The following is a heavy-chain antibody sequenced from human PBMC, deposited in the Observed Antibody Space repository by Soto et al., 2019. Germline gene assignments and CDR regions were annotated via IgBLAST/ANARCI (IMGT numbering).Heavy chain of an antibody. CDR3: AKEPYDTTGFYYSFHH. CDR2: ISSDGSDK. V-gene: IGHV3-30*04. J-gene: IGHJ4*02. CDR1: GFTFRSYA. Sequence: PGGSLRLSCAASGFTFRSYAMHWVRQAPGKGLEWVAAISSDGSDKKYAESVQGRFTISRNNYMATLYLQMNSLRSDDTAVYYCAKEPYDTTGFYYSFHHWGQGTQVTVSS. D-gene: IGHD3-22*01.